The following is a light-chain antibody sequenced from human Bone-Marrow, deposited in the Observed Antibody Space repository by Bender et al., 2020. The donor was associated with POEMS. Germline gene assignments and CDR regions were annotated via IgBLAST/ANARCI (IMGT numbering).Light chain of an antibody. CDR2: EVD. CDR3: SSYAGDNNLI. CDR1: SSDIGGYNW. Sequence: QSALTQPASVSGSPGQSITISCTGTSSDIGGYNWVSWYQQYPGKAPQFLIYEVDKRPLGVPDRFSGSKSGNTASLTVSELQADDEAVYYCSSYAGDNNLIFGGGTRLTVL. V-gene: IGLV2-8*01. J-gene: IGLJ2*01.